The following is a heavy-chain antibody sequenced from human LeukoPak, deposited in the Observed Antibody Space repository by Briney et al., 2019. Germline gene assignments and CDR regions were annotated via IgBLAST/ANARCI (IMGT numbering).Heavy chain of an antibody. Sequence: SETLSLTCTVSGGSISSGDYYWRWIRQPPGKGLEWIGYIYYSGSTYYPPSIKSRVTISVDTSKNQFSLKLSSVTAADTAVYYCARGDYGDYFDYWGQGTLVTVSS. CDR2: IYYSGST. J-gene: IGHJ4*02. V-gene: IGHV4-30-4*01. CDR3: ARGDYGDYFDY. D-gene: IGHD4-17*01. CDR1: GGSISSGDYY.